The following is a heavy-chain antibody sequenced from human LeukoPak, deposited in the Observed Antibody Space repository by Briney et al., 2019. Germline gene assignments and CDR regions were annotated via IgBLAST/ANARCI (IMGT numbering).Heavy chain of an antibody. CDR2: FYPADSDI. D-gene: IGHD2-15*01. CDR3: ARPCSGGTCFSDS. Sequence: GASLHISCKASGYSFTTYWIGCVRQMPGKGLEWMGIFYPADSDIRYSPSFQGQVTISADKSINTAYLQWGSLKASDTAMYYCARPCSGGTCFSDSWGQGTLVTVSS. J-gene: IGHJ4*02. V-gene: IGHV5-51*01. CDR1: GYSFTTYW.